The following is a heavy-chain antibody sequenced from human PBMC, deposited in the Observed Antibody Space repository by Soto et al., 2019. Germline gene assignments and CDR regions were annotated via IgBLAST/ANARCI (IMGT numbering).Heavy chain of an antibody. CDR3: AKDTTYYYGSGSYPYY. V-gene: IGHV3-23*01. CDR1: GFTFSSYA. J-gene: IGHJ4*02. Sequence: EVQLLESGGGLVQPGGSLRLSCAASGFTFSSYAMSWVRQAPGKGLEWVSAISGSGGSTYYADSVKGRFTISRDNSKNTLYLQMNSLRAEDTAVYYCAKDTTYYYGSGSYPYYWGQGTLVTVSS. D-gene: IGHD3-10*01. CDR2: ISGSGGST.